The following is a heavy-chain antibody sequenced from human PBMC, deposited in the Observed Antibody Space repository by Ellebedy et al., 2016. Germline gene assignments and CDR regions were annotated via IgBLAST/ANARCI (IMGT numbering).Heavy chain of an antibody. CDR1: GGSVTSDY. Sequence: SETLSLTCNVFGGSVTSDYWNWIRRPPGKGLEWIGYVFHTGTTNYNHSLKSRVTMSVDTSKSQFSLRLTSVTAADTAVYYCAKWNGGWYAFEVWGQGTMVTVSS. CDR2: VFHTGTT. J-gene: IGHJ3*01. CDR3: AKWNGGWYAFEV. D-gene: IGHD6-19*01. V-gene: IGHV4-59*02.